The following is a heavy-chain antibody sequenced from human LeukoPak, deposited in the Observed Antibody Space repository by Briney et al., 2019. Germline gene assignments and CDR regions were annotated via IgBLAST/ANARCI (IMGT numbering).Heavy chain of an antibody. CDR1: AYILTQLS. D-gene: IGHD6-19*01. J-gene: IGHJ3*02. Sequence: ASVKVSCKVSAYILTQLSMHWVRQAPGKGPEWMGGFDPERGETIYAQKFQGRVTMTEDTSADTAFMELSSLRSEDTAVYYCATVVASGQWLVDDAFDIWGQGTMVIVSS. CDR3: ATVVASGQWLVDDAFDI. CDR2: FDPERGET. V-gene: IGHV1-24*01.